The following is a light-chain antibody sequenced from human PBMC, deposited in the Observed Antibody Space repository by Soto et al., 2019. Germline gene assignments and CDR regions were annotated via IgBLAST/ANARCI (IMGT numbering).Light chain of an antibody. CDR1: SSTVGGFNV. V-gene: IGLV2-23*01. Sequence: QSVLTQPASVSGSPGQSITSSCTGTSSTVGGFNVVSWYQQHPGKAPKVILYEGIKRPSGISNRFSGSNSGSTASLTISGLQAEDEADYYCCSYVGATTYVFGTGTKV. J-gene: IGLJ1*01. CDR2: EGI. CDR3: CSYVGATTYV.